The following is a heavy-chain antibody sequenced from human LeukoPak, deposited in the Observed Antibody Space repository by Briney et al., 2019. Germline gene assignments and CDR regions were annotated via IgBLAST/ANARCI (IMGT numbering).Heavy chain of an antibody. CDR1: GYTFTGYY. CDR3: ARGDYVWGSGTVDY. Sequence: ASVKVSCKASGYTFTGYYMHWVRQAPGQGLEWMGWINPNSGGTNYAQKFQGRVTMTRDTSISTAYMELSRLRSDDTAVYYCARGDYVWGSGTVDYWGQGTLVTVSS. J-gene: IGHJ4*02. CDR2: INPNSGGT. V-gene: IGHV1-2*02. D-gene: IGHD3-16*01.